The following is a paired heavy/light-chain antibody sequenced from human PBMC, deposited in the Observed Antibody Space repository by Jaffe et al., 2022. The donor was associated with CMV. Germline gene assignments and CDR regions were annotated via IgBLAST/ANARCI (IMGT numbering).Heavy chain of an antibody. Sequence: EVQLVESGGGLVQPGRSLRLSCAASGFTFDDYAMHWVRQAPGKGLEWVSGINWNSGLIGYADSVKGRFTISRDNAKNSLYLQMNSLRAEDTALYYCAKDIFEGYHWGMDVWGQGTTVTVSS. CDR1: GFTFDDYA. D-gene: IGHD3-22*01. J-gene: IGHJ6*02. V-gene: IGHV3-9*01. CDR3: AKDIFEGYHWGMDV. CDR2: INWNSGLI.
Light chain of an antibody. CDR3: CSYGGTNVSYV. Sequence: QSALTQPASVSGSPGQSITISCTGTSSDVGSYYLVSWYQQHPGKAPKLTIYEVTKRPSGISTRFSGSKSGNTASLTISGLQAEDEADYYCCSYGGTNVSYVFGTVTKLTVL. CDR2: EVT. CDR1: SSDVGSYYL. J-gene: IGLJ1*01. V-gene: IGLV2-23*02.